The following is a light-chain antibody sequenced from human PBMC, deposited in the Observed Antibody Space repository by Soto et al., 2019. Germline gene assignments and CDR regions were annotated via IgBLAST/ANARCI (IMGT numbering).Light chain of an antibody. Sequence: DIQLTQSPSYLSASIGDRVTITCRASQSVRTFLNWYQQKPGLAPKLLIFGAFTLHTGVPSRFDGTGSGTDFALTISSLQPEDFGIYFCQQTYGAPMYTFGQGTKLDIK. CDR1: QSVRTF. J-gene: IGKJ2*01. CDR2: GAF. CDR3: QQTYGAPMYT. V-gene: IGKV1-39*01.